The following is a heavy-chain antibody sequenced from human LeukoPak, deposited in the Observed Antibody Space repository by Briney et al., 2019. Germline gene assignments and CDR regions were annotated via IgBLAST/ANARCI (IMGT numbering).Heavy chain of an antibody. Sequence: PGGSLRLSCAASGFTFSSYAMTWVRQAPGKGLEWVSVISGSGDTTYYADSVKGRFTISRDNSKNTLYLQMNSLRAEDTAVYYCAGGLGYCSSTSCYGDAFDIWGQGTMVTVSS. V-gene: IGHV3-23*01. CDR2: ISGSGDTT. J-gene: IGHJ3*02. D-gene: IGHD2-2*01. CDR3: AGGLGYCSSTSCYGDAFDI. CDR1: GFTFSSYA.